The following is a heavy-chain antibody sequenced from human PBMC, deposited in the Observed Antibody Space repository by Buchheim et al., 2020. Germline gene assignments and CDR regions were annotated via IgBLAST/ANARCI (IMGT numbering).Heavy chain of an antibody. CDR1: GGSISSDGFY. V-gene: IGHV4-61*02. CDR2: IFSSGST. J-gene: IGHJ4*02. Sequence: VQLQESGPGLVRPSQTLSLTCSVSGGSISSDGFYWSWIRQPAGKGLEWIGRIFSSGSTNYNPSLRSRVTISVDTSKNQFSLKLTSVTAADTAVYYCARGSQRPDYWGQGTL. CDR3: ARGSQRPDY.